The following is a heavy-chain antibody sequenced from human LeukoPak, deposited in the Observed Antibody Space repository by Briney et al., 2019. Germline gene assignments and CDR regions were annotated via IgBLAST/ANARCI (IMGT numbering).Heavy chain of an antibody. Sequence: SETLSLTCTVSGGSISSGDYYWSWIRQPPGKGLAWIGYIYYSGSIYYNPSLKSRVTISADTSKNQFSLKLSSVTAADTAVYYCARGGRGLRLGELSHFDYWGQGTLVTVSS. V-gene: IGHV4-30-4*01. J-gene: IGHJ4*02. CDR2: IYYSGSI. CDR1: GGSISSGDYY. D-gene: IGHD3-16*02. CDR3: ARGGRGLRLGELSHFDY.